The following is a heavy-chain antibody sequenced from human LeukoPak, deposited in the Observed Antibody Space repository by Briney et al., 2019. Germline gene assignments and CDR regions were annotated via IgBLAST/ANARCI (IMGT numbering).Heavy chain of an antibody. Sequence: VASVKVSCKTSAYTFNRYGISWVRQAPGQGLEWMGWISCYNGDTHYAQTYQGRLTMTTDTSTSTAYMELRSLRSDDTAVDYCARDPSNTSAYNAWFDYWGQGTLVTVSS. CDR3: ARDPSNTSAYNAWFDY. D-gene: IGHD3-16*01. V-gene: IGHV1-18*01. CDR2: ISCYNGDT. CDR1: AYTFNRYG. J-gene: IGHJ4*02.